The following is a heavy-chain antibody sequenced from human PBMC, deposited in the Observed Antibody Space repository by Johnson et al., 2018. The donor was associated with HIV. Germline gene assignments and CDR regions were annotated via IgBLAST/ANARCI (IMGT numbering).Heavy chain of an antibody. CDR3: ARLRWGSGDPLHDAFDV. CDR2: IWYDGSHK. Sequence: QMQLVESGGGVVQPGRSLRLSCAASGFTFSGYGMHWVRQAPGKGLEWVAVIWYDGSHKYSADSVKGRFTISRDNSKNSLFLQINSLRAEDTAVYYCARLRWGSGDPLHDAFDVWGQGTMVTVSS. V-gene: IGHV3-33*01. J-gene: IGHJ3*01. D-gene: IGHD2-21*01. CDR1: GFTFSGYG.